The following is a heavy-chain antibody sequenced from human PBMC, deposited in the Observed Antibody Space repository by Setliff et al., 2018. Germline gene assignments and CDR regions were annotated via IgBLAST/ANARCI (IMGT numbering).Heavy chain of an antibody. Sequence: GGSLRLSCAASGFTFSSYGMHGVRQAPGKGLAWVAFIRYDGSNKYYADSVKGRFTISRDNSKNTMHLQMNSLSAEDTAVYYCAKDPRGFIAALITVDDAYGMDVWGQGTTVTVSS. D-gene: IGHD6-13*01. V-gene: IGHV3-30*02. CDR3: AKDPRGFIAALITVDDAYGMDV. CDR1: GFTFSSYG. CDR2: IRYDGSNK. J-gene: IGHJ6*02.